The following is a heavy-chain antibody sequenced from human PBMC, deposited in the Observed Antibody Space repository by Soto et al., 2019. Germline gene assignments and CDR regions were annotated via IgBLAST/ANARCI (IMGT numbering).Heavy chain of an antibody. CDR3: AKGFSGHYYDF. J-gene: IGHJ4*02. D-gene: IGHD3-22*01. V-gene: IGHV3-23*01. CDR1: GF. CDR2: ISDYGANT. Sequence: EVQVLESGGGLVQPGGSLRLSCAASGFMSWVRQAPGQGLEWVSAISDYGANTYYVDSVKGRFTISRDNAKNTPYLQMNSLRAEDTAVYYCAKGFSGHYYDFRGQGTLVTVSS.